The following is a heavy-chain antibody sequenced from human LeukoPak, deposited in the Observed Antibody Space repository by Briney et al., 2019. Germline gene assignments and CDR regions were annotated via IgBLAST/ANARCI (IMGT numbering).Heavy chain of an antibody. J-gene: IGHJ4*02. Sequence: ATVKVSCKASGYTFTGYYMHWVRQAPGQGLEWMGRINPNSGGTNYAQKFQGRVTMTRDTSISTAYMELSRLRSDDTAVYYCARGGAGLAVAGLFDHWGQGTLVSVSS. CDR2: INPNSGGT. CDR3: ARGGAGLAVAGLFDH. CDR1: GYTFTGYY. D-gene: IGHD6-19*01. V-gene: IGHV1-2*06.